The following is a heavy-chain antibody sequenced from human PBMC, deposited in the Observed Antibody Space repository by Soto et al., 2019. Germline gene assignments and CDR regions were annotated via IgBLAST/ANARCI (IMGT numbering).Heavy chain of an antibody. CDR3: GHGTTGPTFHYYYYYVDV. V-gene: IGHV2-5*02. D-gene: IGHD1-1*01. Sequence: SGPTLVKPTQTLTLTCTFSGFSLSTSGVGVGWIRQPPGKALERLALIYWEDDKRYSPSLKSRLTITKDTSKNQVVLTMTNVDPADTATYYCGHGTTGPTFHYYYYYVDVWGEGTTVTVSS. CDR1: GFSLSTSGVG. CDR2: IYWEDDK. J-gene: IGHJ6*03.